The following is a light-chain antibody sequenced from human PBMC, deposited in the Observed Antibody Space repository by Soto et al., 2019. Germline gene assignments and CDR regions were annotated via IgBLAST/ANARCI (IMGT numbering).Light chain of an antibody. CDR2: DAS. J-gene: IGKJ5*01. CDR3: QQYNNWPIT. Sequence: EIVLTQSPGTLSLSPGERASLSCRASQNVNSNYLAWYQQKPGQAPRLLIYDASSRATGIPDRFGGSGSGTEYTLTISSLQSEDFAVFFCQQYNNWPITFGQGTRLEIK. CDR1: QNVNSNY. V-gene: IGKV3D-20*02.